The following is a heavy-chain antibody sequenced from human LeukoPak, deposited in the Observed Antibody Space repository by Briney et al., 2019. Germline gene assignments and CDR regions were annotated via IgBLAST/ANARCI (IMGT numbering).Heavy chain of an antibody. J-gene: IGHJ4*02. CDR1: GYTFTSYA. CDR2: INTNTGNP. V-gene: IGHV7-4-1*02. D-gene: IGHD1-26*01. Sequence: GASVKVSCKASGYTFTSYAMNWVRQAPGQGLEWMGWINTNTGNPTYAQGFTGRFVFSLDTSVSTAYLQISSLKAEDTAVYYCATPEMTVGATNERDYWGQGTLVTVSS. CDR3: ATPEMTVGATNERDY.